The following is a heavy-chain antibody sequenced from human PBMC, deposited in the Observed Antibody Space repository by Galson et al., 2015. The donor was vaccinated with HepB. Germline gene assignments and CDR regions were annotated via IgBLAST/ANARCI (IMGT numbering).Heavy chain of an antibody. CDR2: IYSGGST. CDR1: GFAVSSNY. V-gene: IGHV3-53*04. D-gene: IGHD6-19*01. CDR3: ARESVAGYWYFDL. Sequence: SLRLSCAASGFAVSSNYMSWVRQAPGKGLEWVSVIYSGGSTYYADSVKGRFTISRHNSKNTLYLQMNSLRAEDTAVYYCARESVAGYWYFDLWGRGTLVTVSS. J-gene: IGHJ2*01.